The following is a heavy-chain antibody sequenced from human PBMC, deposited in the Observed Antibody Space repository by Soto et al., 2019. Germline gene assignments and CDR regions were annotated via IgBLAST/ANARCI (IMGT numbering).Heavy chain of an antibody. CDR3: ARHSSSRYYSASGLNGMDV. Sequence: QLQLQESGPGLVKPSEALSLTCTVSGGAISSSTYNWGWIRQPPGKGLEWIGSVYYSGSTYYSPSLKSRVTISVDTSKNQFSLKVNSVTAADTAVYYCARHSSSRYYSASGLNGMDVWGQGTTVTVSS. CDR1: GGAISSSTYN. D-gene: IGHD3-10*01. CDR2: VYYSGST. J-gene: IGHJ6*02. V-gene: IGHV4-39*01.